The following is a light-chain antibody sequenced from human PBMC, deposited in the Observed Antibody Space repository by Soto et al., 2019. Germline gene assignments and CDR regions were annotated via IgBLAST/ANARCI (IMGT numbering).Light chain of an antibody. CDR1: QSVSSSY. CDR3: QQYSSSPLYT. V-gene: IGKV3-20*01. CDR2: GAS. Sequence: EIVLTQSPGTLSLSPGERATLSCRASQSVSSSYLAWYQQKPGQAPRLLIYGASSRATGIPDRFSGSGSGTHFTLTISRLEPEDFAVYYCQQYSSSPLYTFGQGTKLEIK. J-gene: IGKJ2*01.